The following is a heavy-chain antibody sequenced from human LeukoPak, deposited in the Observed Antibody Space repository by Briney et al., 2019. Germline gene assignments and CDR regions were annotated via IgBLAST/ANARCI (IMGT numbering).Heavy chain of an antibody. D-gene: IGHD1-26*01. J-gene: IGHJ4*02. CDR1: GYTFTGYY. CDR2: INPNSGGT. V-gene: IGHV1-2*06. CDR3: ARDGTGATPFDY. Sequence: ASVKVSCKASGYTFTGYYMHWVRQAPGHRREWMGRINPNSGGTNYAQNFQGRVTMPRESSISTDYMELSRPRSDDTAVYYCARDGTGATPFDYWGRGTLVTVSS.